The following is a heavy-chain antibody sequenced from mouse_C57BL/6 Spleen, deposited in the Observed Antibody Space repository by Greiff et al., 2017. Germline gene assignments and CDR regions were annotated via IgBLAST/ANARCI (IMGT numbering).Heavy chain of an antibody. J-gene: IGHJ4*01. D-gene: IGHD2-4*01. V-gene: IGHV1-82*01. CDR3: ARYDYDAYAMDY. Sequence: VQLQQSGPELVKPGASVKISCKASGYAFSSSWMNWVKQRPGKGLEWIGRIYPGDGDTNYNGQFQDKATLTADKSSSTAYMQLSSLTSEDSAVYFCARYDYDAYAMDYWGQGTSVTVSS. CDR2: IYPGDGDT. CDR1: GYAFSSSW.